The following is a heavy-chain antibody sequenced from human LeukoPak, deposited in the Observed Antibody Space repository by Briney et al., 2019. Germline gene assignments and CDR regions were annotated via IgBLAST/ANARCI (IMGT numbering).Heavy chain of an antibody. D-gene: IGHD3-3*01. J-gene: IGHJ6*03. Sequence: SETLSLTCTVSGGSISSYYWSWIRQPPGKGLEWIGYIYYSGSTNYNPSLKSRVTISVDTSKNQFSLKLSSVTAADTAVYYCARAPYDFWSGYLIGWYYYYMDVWGKGTTVTVSS. CDR2: IYYSGST. CDR1: GGSISSYY. CDR3: ARAPYDFWSGYLIGWYYYYMDV. V-gene: IGHV4-59*01.